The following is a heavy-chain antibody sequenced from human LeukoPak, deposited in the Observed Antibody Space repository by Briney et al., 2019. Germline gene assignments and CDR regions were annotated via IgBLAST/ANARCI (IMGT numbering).Heavy chain of an antibody. J-gene: IGHJ3*02. V-gene: IGHV1-69*05. CDR1: GGTFSSYA. D-gene: IGHD2-21*02. CDR2: IIPIFGTA. Sequence: ASVKVSCKASGGTFSSYAISWVRQAPGQGLEWMGGIIPIFGTAIYAQKFQGRVTITTDESTSTAYMELSSLRSEDTAVYYCARMREVVVVTSPDAFDIWGQGTMVTVSS. CDR3: ARMREVVVVTSPDAFDI.